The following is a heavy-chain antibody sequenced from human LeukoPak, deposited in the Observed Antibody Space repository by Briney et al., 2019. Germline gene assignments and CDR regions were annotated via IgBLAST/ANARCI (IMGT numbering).Heavy chain of an antibody. Sequence: SVKVTCKASGGSFSDYPINWVRQAPAQGLEWLGGIIPKYSASNYAQAFQGRVTITAGESTNTLYMEMSGLRPDDTAVYYCVKPDRIFGVPAAFDAWGQGTLVAVSS. CDR2: IIPKYSAS. CDR3: VKPDRIFGVPAAFDA. V-gene: IGHV1-69*13. J-gene: IGHJ3*01. CDR1: GGSFSDYP. D-gene: IGHD3-3*02.